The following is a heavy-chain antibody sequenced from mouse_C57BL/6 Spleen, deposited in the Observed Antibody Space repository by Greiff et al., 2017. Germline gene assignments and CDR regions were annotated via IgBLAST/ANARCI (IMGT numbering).Heavy chain of an antibody. J-gene: IGHJ4*01. CDR2: FHPYNDDT. CDR1: GYTFTTYP. Sequence: QVQLKESGAELVKPGASVKMSCKASGYTFTTYPIEWMKQNHGKSLEWIGNFHPYNDDTKYNEKFKGKATLTVEKSSSTVYLELSRLTSDDSAVYYCARGDYGSSPYYYAMDYWGQGTSVTVSS. CDR3: ARGDYGSSPYYYAMDY. D-gene: IGHD1-1*01. V-gene: IGHV1-47*01.